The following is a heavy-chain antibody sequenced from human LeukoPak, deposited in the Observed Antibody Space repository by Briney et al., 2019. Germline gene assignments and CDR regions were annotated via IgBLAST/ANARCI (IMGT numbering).Heavy chain of an antibody. J-gene: IGHJ4*02. D-gene: IGHD3-10*01. CDR2: IYYSGST. Sequence: SETLSLTCTVSGGSISRYYWSWIRQPPGKGLEWIGYIYYSGSTNYSPSLKSRVTISVDTSKNQFSLKLSSVTAADTAVYYCARTKWELYDYWGQGTLVTVSS. CDR3: ARTKWELYDY. V-gene: IGHV4-59*01. CDR1: GGSISRYY.